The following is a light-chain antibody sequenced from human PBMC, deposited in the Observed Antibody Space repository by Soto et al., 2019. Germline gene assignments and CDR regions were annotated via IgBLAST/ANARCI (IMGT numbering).Light chain of an antibody. CDR3: QQYNSYSPLS. Sequence: DIQMTQSTSTLSASVGDRVTITCRASQSISSWLAWYQQKPGKHPKLLIYDASSLESGVPSRFSGSGSGTEFTLTISSLQPDDFATYYCQQYNSYSPLSFGQGTKVEIK. CDR1: QSISSW. CDR2: DAS. V-gene: IGKV1-5*01. J-gene: IGKJ1*01.